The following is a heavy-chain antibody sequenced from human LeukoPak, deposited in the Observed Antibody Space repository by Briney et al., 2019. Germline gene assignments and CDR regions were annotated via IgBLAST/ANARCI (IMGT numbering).Heavy chain of an antibody. Sequence: GGSLRLSCAASGFTFSSYGMHWVRQAPGKGLEWVAVIWYDGSNKYYADSVKGRFTISRDNSKNTLYLQMNSLRAEDTAVYYCAKDRGYSNYYFEYWGQGILVTVSS. D-gene: IGHD4-11*01. CDR3: AKDRGYSNYYFEY. CDR2: IWYDGSNK. CDR1: GFTFSSYG. V-gene: IGHV3-33*06. J-gene: IGHJ4*02.